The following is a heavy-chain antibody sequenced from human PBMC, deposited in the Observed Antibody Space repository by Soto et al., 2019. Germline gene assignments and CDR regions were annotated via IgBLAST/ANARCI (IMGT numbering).Heavy chain of an antibody. CDR3: ARDQTPYCSGGSCRRPNWFDP. J-gene: IGHJ5*02. D-gene: IGHD2-15*01. CDR1: GFTFSSYG. V-gene: IGHV3-33*01. CDR2: IWYDGSNK. Sequence: GGSLRLSCAASGFTFSSYGMHWVRQAPGKGLEWVAVIWYDGSNKYYADSVKGRFTISRDNSKNTLYLPMNSLRAEDTAVYYCARDQTPYCSGGSCRRPNWFDPWGQGTLVTVSS.